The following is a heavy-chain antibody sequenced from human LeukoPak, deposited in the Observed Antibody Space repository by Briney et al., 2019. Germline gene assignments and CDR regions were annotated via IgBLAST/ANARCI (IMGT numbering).Heavy chain of an antibody. D-gene: IGHD4-11*01. J-gene: IGHJ6*03. CDR2: IIPIFGTA. CDR1: GGTFSSYA. Sequence: SVKVSCKASGGTFSSYAISWVRQAPGQGLEWMGGIIPIFGTANYAQKFQGRVTITADESTSTAYMELSSLRSEDTAVYYCARDPLAGSHYGFDYYYYMDVWGKGTTVTVSS. CDR3: ARDPLAGSHYGFDYYYYMDV. V-gene: IGHV1-69*01.